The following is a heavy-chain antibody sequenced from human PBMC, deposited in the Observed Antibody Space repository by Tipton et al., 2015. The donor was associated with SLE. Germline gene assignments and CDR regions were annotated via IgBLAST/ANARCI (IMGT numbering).Heavy chain of an antibody. CDR2: IYDSGSP. D-gene: IGHD3-9*01. CDR3: ARLVDILSGSSFDP. V-gene: IGHV4-59*01. CDR1: GDSISSYY. Sequence: TLSLTCSVSGDSISSYYWSWIRQPPGKGLEWIGNIYDSGSPNYNPSLKSRVTISLDTSKRQFSLRLSSVTAADTAVYYCARLVDILSGSSFDPWGQGTQVIVSS. J-gene: IGHJ5*02.